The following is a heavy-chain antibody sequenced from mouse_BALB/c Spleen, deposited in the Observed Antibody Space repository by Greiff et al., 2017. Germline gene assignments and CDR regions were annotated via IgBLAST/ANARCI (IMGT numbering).Heavy chain of an antibody. Sequence: QVQLQQSGAELAKPGASVKMSCKASGYTFTSYWMHWVKQRPGQGLEWIGMIDPSNSETRLNQKFKDKATLNVDKSSNTAYMQLSSLTSEDSAVYYCARTPYGNYAAWFAYWGQGTLVTVSA. CDR1: GYTFTSYW. J-gene: IGHJ3*01. CDR3: ARTPYGNYAAWFAY. V-gene: IGHV1-74*01. CDR2: IDPSNSET. D-gene: IGHD2-1*01.